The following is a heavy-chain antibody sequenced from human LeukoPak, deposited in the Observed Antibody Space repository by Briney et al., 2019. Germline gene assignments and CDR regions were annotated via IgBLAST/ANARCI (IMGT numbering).Heavy chain of an antibody. V-gene: IGHV3-74*01. CDR2: VNADGSST. CDR1: GFTFDDYG. J-gene: IGHJ4*02. CDR3: AGRGPYFDS. Sequence: PGGSLRLSCAASGFTFDDYGMSWVRQAPGKGLAWVSRVNADGSSTLYADSVKGRFTIFRDNAKNTPYLQMSSLRVEDSAVYYCAGRGPYFDSWGQGALVTVSS.